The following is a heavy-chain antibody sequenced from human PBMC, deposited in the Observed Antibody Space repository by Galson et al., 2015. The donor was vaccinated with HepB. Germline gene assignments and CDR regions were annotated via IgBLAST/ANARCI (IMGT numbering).Heavy chain of an antibody. V-gene: IGHV3-23*01. CDR3: AKEGCTSAICYTNV. D-gene: IGHD2-2*01. CDR1: GFTFSDYA. J-gene: IGHJ4*02. Sequence: LRLSCAASGFTFSDYAMDWVRQAPGKGLEWVSAISGSSDSTKYADSVKGRFTISRDNSKNTLYLQMNSLRAEDTALYYCAKEGCTSAICYTNVWGQGTLVTVSS. CDR2: ISGSSDST.